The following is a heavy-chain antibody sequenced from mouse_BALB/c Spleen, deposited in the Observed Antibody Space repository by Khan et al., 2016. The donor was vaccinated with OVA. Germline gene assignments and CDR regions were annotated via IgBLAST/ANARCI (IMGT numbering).Heavy chain of an antibody. CDR1: GFNIKDTY. CDR2: IDPANGNT. V-gene: IGHV14-3*02. Sequence: VQLKQSGAELVKPGASVKLSCTAAGFNIKDTYMHWVKQRPEQGLEWIGRIDPANGNTKYDPKFQGKATIKAETYSNTAYLQLSSLTSDDTGVYYCARINAWGQGTTLTVSS. CDR3: ARINA. J-gene: IGHJ2*01.